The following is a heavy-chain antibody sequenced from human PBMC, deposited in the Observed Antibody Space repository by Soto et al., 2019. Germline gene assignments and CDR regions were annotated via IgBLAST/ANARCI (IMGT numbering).Heavy chain of an antibody. J-gene: IGHJ4*02. D-gene: IGHD3-10*01. CDR3: ARGRGFRLLGVPLDS. CDR1: GFSIDTAYF. Sequence: SETLSLTCAVSGFSIDTAYFWGWIRQTPGEGLKYIGLISHSGRTFSNPSLKSRLTISFDTAKNEFSLNLKSVTAADTAVYYCARGRGFRLLGVPLDSWGPGTPVTVSS. CDR2: ISHSGRT. V-gene: IGHV4-38-2*01.